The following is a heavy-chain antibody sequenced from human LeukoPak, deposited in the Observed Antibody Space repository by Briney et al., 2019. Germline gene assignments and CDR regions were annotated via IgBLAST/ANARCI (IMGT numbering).Heavy chain of an antibody. D-gene: IGHD6-6*01. CDR1: NYSLKRGYY. Sequence: PSETLSLTCSVSNYSLKRGYYWGWIRQPPGKGLEWIGNIYHTGYSYSNPSLKSRVSLSVDTSKNQFSLRLSSVTAADTAVYYCARDGGYTSSPDLWGQGTLVTVSS. J-gene: IGHJ5*02. CDR2: IYHTGYS. CDR3: ARDGGYTSSPDL. V-gene: IGHV4-38-2*02.